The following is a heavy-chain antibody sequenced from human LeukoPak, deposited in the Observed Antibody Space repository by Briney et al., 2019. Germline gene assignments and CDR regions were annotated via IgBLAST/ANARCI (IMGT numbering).Heavy chain of an antibody. V-gene: IGHV3-13*01. Sequence: GGSLRLSCAASGFTFSNYDMHWVRQATGKGLEWVSGIGTAGDINYAGYVKGRFTISRDNAKHSLYLQMNSLRAEDTAVYYCARVWRNIVVVPAAISHRDYYYYMDVWGKGTTVTVSS. D-gene: IGHD2-2*01. J-gene: IGHJ6*03. CDR2: IGTAGDI. CDR3: ARVWRNIVVVPAAISHRDYYYYMDV. CDR1: GFTFSNYD.